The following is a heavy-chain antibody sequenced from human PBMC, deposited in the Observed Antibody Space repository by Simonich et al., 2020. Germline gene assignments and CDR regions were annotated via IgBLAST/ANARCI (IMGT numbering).Heavy chain of an antibody. V-gene: IGHV3-30*07. D-gene: IGHD2-15*01. CDR3: AREGLLLDAFDI. CDR1: GFTFRSYA. Sequence: QVQLVESGGGVVQPGRSLRLSCAASGFTFRSYAMHWVRQAPGKGLEGVAVVSYDGSNKYYADSVKGRFTISRDNSKNTLYLQMNSLRAEDTAVYYCAREGLLLDAFDIWGQGTMVTVSS. J-gene: IGHJ3*02. CDR2: VSYDGSNK.